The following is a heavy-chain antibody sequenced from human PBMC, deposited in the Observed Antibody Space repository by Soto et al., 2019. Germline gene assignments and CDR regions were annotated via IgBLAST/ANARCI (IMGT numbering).Heavy chain of an antibody. CDR3: ARQVQWLGHFDY. V-gene: IGHV4-39*01. J-gene: IGHJ4*02. D-gene: IGHD6-19*01. Sequence: QLQLQESGPGLVKPSDTLSLTCTVSGGSISSSSYYWGWIRQPPGKGLEWIGSIYYSGSTYYNPSLKSRVTISVDTSKNQFSLKLSSVTAADTAVYYCARQVQWLGHFDYWGQGTLVTVSS. CDR1: GGSISSSSYY. CDR2: IYYSGST.